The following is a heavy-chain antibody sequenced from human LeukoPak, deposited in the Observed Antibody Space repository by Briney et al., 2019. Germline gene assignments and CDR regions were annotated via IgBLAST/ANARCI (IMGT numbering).Heavy chain of an antibody. J-gene: IGHJ6*04. D-gene: IGHD3-10*02. Sequence: GGSLRLSCAASGFTFSNYSMNWVRQAPGKGLEWVSSISSSSSYIYYADSVKGRFTISRDNAKNSLYLQMNSLRAEDTAVYYCAELGITMIGGVWGKGTTVTISS. CDR3: AELGITMIGGV. CDR2: ISSSSSYI. CDR1: GFTFSNYS. V-gene: IGHV3-21*01.